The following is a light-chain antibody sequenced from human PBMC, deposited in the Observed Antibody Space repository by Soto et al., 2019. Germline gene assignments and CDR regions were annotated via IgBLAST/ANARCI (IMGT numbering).Light chain of an antibody. J-gene: IGKJ1*01. CDR2: GTS. CDR3: QQYASWT. V-gene: IGKV3-20*01. CDR1: ETISSNH. Sequence: DIVLTQSPCTLSVSPGERATLSCRASETISSNHLAWYQQQPGQAPSLLIYGTSSRATGIPDRFSSSGSGTYFPLTISRLEPEDSAIYYCQQYASWTFGQGTKVEIK.